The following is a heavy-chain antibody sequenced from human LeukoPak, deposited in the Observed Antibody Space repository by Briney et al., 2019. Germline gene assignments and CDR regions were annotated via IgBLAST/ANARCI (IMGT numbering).Heavy chain of an antibody. V-gene: IGHV1-18*01. CDR2: ISAYNGNT. CDR1: GYTFTSYG. CDR3: ARGQNYYDSSGYSGFDY. J-gene: IGHJ4*02. D-gene: IGHD3-22*01. Sequence: GASVKVSCKASGYTFTSYGISWVRQAPGQGLEWMGWISAYNGNTNYAQKLQGRVTMTTDTSTSTAYMELRSLRSDDTAVYYCARGQNYYDSSGYSGFDYWGQGTLVTVSS.